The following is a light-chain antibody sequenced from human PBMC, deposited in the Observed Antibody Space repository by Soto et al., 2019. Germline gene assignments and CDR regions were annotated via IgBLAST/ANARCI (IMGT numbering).Light chain of an antibody. Sequence: EIVMTQSPATLSVSPGERATLSCRASQNIYSNVARYQQRPGQAPRLLIYRASTRATGIPARFSGSGSGTEFTLSISSLQSEDFTVYSCLQYHNLWAFGQGTKVEIK. CDR2: RAS. CDR1: QNIYSN. CDR3: LQYHNLWA. J-gene: IGKJ1*01. V-gene: IGKV3-15*01.